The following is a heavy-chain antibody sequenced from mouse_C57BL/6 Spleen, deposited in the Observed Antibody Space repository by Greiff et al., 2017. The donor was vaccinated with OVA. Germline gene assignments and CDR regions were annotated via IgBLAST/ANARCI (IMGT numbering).Heavy chain of an antibody. Sequence: VQLQQSGAELARPGASVKMSCKASGYTFTSYTMHWVKQRPGQGLAWIGYINPSSGYTKYNQKFKDKATLTADKSSSTAYMQLSSLTSEDSAVYYCARSLYSKGYFDVWGTGTTVTVSS. J-gene: IGHJ1*03. CDR2: INPSSGYT. V-gene: IGHV1-4*01. D-gene: IGHD2-5*01. CDR1: GYTFTSYT. CDR3: ARSLYSKGYFDV.